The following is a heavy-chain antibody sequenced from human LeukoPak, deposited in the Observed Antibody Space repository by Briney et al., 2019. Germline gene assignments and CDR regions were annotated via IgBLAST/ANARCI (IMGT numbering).Heavy chain of an antibody. CDR3: VRYRNEALFAFDI. CDR2: TYYSGNT. J-gene: IGHJ3*02. CDR1: GDSISNYY. D-gene: IGHD1-14*01. Sequence: SETLSLPCTVSGDSISNYYWSWIRQPPGKGLEWIGYTYYSGNTDYNPSLKSRVTISVDTSKNQFSLRLNSVTAADTAVYYCVRYRNEALFAFDIWGQGTMVTVSS. V-gene: IGHV4-59*01.